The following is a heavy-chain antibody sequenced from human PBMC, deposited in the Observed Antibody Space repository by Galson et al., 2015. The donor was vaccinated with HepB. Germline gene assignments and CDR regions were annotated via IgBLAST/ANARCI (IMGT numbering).Heavy chain of an antibody. CDR1: GYSFNTHW. V-gene: IGHV5-51*01. J-gene: IGHJ6*02. CDR2: IYPGDSDT. Sequence: QSGAEVKKPGESLKISCKASGYSFNTHWIAWVRQTPGKGLEWMGSIYPGDSDTTYSPSFQGQVTMSADESINTAYAQWSSLKASDTAMYYCARRAKSGYRTSWNGMDVWGQGTTVTVSS. D-gene: IGHD6-13*01. CDR3: ARRAKSGYRTSWNGMDV.